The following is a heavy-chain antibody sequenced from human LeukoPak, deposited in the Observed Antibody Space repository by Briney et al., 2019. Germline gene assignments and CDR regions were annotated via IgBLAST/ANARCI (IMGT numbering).Heavy chain of an antibody. D-gene: IGHD6-19*01. Sequence: SETLSLTCAVYGGSFSGYYWSWIRQPPGKGLEWMGEINHSGSTNYNPSLKSRVTISVDTSKNQFSLKLSSVTAADTAVYYCARGRGGYSSGWYDWFDPWGQGTLVTVSS. CDR2: INHSGST. J-gene: IGHJ5*02. CDR1: GGSFSGYY. V-gene: IGHV4-34*01. CDR3: ARGRGGYSSGWYDWFDP.